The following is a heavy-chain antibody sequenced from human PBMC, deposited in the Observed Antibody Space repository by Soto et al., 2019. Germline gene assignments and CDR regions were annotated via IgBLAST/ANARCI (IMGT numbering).Heavy chain of an antibody. J-gene: IGHJ4*02. CDR1: GYSFTTYG. Sequence: ASLKVSCKASGYSFTTYGMNWVPQATGQGLEWMGWMNPNSGNTGYAQKFQGRVTMTRNTSITTAYMELSSLRSDDTAVYYCAATHCSGGSCYSDYWGQGTLVTVSS. D-gene: IGHD2-15*01. V-gene: IGHV1-8*02. CDR2: MNPNSGNT. CDR3: AATHCSGGSCYSDY.